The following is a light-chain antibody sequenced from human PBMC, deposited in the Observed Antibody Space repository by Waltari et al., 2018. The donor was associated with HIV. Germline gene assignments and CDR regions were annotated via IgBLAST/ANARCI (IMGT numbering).Light chain of an antibody. CDR1: QSISSY. CDR3: QQSYSTPPIT. V-gene: IGKV1-39*01. Sequence: DIQMTQSPSSLSASVVDRVTITCRASQSISSYLNWYQQKPGKAPKLLIYAASSLQSGVPSRFSGSESGTDFTLTISSLQPEDFATYYCQQSYSTPPITFGQGTRLEIK. J-gene: IGKJ5*01. CDR2: AAS.